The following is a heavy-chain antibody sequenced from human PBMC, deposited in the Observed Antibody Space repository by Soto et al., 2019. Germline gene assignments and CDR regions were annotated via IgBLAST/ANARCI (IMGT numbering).Heavy chain of an antibody. D-gene: IGHD3-10*01. J-gene: IGHJ4*02. CDR1: GYTFTSYG. CDR3: ARDPLYYYGSGSYFKGWDY. V-gene: IGHV1-18*01. CDR2: ISAYNGNT. Sequence: QVQLVQSGAEVKKPGASVKVSCKTSGYTFTSYGISWGRQAPGQVLEWMEWISAYNGNTNYAQKLQGRVTMTTDTSTSTASMELRSLRSDDTAVYYCARDPLYYYGSGSYFKGWDYWGKGTLVTVSS.